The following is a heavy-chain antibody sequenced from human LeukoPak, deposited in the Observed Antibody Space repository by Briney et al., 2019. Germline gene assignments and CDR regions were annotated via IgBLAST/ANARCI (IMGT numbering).Heavy chain of an antibody. V-gene: IGHV3-23*01. CDR1: GFTFSSYA. D-gene: IGHD3-3*01. CDR3: AKAHYDFWSGYWVFDY. Sequence: GASLRLSCAASGFTFSSYAMSWVRQAPGKGLEWVSAISGSGGSTYYADSVKGRSTISRDNSKNTLYLQMNSLRAEDTAVYYCAKAHYDFWSGYWVFDYWGQGTLVTVSS. J-gene: IGHJ4*02. CDR2: ISGSGGST.